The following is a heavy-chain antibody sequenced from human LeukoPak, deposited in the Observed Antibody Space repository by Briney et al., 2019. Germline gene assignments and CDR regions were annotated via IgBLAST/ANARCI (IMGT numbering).Heavy chain of an antibody. D-gene: IGHD6-19*01. Sequence: SETLSLTCTVSGGSISSYYWSWIRQPPGKGLEWIGYIYYSGSTNYNPSLKSRVTISVDTSKNQFSLQLNSVTPEDTAVYYCARGESLWLAGGFDYWGQGTLVTVSS. CDR3: ARGESLWLAGGFDY. CDR2: IYYSGST. CDR1: GGSISSYY. V-gene: IGHV4-59*12. J-gene: IGHJ4*02.